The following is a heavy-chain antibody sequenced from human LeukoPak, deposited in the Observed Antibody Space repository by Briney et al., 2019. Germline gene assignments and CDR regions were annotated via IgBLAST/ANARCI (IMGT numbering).Heavy chain of an antibody. J-gene: IGHJ3*02. CDR3: ARAGIVVVTGGGAFDI. CDR1: GGTFTSDN. D-gene: IGHD2-21*02. V-gene: IGHV1-69*06. CDR2: LIYIFGTA. Sequence: GASVKVSFKASGGTFTSDNINLVRQAPGQGLEWMGGLIYIFGTANYAQNFQGRVTITADKSTSTVYMELSSLRSEDTAVYYCARAGIVVVTGGGAFDIWGQGTTVIVSS.